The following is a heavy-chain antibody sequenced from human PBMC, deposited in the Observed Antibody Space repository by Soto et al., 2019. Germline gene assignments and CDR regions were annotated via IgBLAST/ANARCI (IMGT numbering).Heavy chain of an antibody. CDR3: ARGRIVWYCSSTSCPYYYYGMDV. J-gene: IGHJ6*02. V-gene: IGHV4-34*01. D-gene: IGHD2-2*01. CDR2: INHSGST. CDR1: GGSFSGDY. Sequence: QVQLQQWGAGLLKPSETLSLTCAVYGGSFSGDYWSWIRQPPGKGLEWIGEINHSGSTNYNPSLKSRVTISVDTSKNQFSLKLSSVTAADTAVYYCARGRIVWYCSSTSCPYYYYGMDVWGQGTTVTVSS.